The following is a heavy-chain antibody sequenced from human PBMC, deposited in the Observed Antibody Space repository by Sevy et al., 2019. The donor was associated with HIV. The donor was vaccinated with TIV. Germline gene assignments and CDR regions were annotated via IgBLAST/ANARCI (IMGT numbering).Heavy chain of an antibody. J-gene: IGHJ4*02. CDR3: ANSSIGHDYSNYIGY. Sequence: GGSLRLSCAASGFTFSNYAMNWVRQAPGKGLEWVSAISGSGSHTYYAASVKGRFTISRDNSKNTLYLQMNSLRAEDTAVYYCANSSIGHDYSNYIGYWGQGTLVTVSS. D-gene: IGHD4-4*01. CDR1: GFTFSNYA. V-gene: IGHV3-23*01. CDR2: ISGSGSHT.